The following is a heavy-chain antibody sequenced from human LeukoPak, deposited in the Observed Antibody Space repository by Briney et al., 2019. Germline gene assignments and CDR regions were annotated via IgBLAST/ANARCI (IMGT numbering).Heavy chain of an antibody. CDR2: IYPGDADT. D-gene: IGHD4-17*01. CDR1: DSSFTSYW. CDR3: ARPVGTTVTTFDY. Sequence: PGESLKISCKGFDSSFTSYWSGWVRQMPGKGLEWMGIIYPGDADTRYSPSFQGQVTISSDKYISTAYLQWSSLKASDTAMYYCARPVGTTVTTFDYWGQGTLVTVSS. V-gene: IGHV5-51*01. J-gene: IGHJ4*02.